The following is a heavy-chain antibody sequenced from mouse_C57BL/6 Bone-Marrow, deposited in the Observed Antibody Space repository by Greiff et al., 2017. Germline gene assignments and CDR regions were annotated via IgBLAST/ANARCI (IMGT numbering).Heavy chain of an antibody. CDR3: ARMDPH. CDR1: GYTFTSYW. Sequence: VQLQQPGAELVKPGASVKMSCKASGYTFTSYWITWVKQRPGQGLEWIGDIYPGSGSTNYNEKFKSKATLTVYTSSSTAYMQLSSLTSEDSAVYYCARMDPHWGQGTTLTVSS. V-gene: IGHV1-55*01. J-gene: IGHJ2*01. CDR2: IYPGSGST.